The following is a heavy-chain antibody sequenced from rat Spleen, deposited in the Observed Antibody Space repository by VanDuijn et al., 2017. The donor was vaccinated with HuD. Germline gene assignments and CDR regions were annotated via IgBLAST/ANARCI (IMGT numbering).Heavy chain of an antibody. Sequence: QVQLQQSGAELAKPGSSVKISCKASGYTFTSYDISWIKQTTGQGLEYIGYINTGSGGTYYNEKFKGKATLTVDKSSSTAFMQLSSLTPEDTAVYYCARSNTIAARNWFAYWGQGTLVTVSS. J-gene: IGHJ3*01. CDR1: GYTFTSYD. CDR3: ARSNTIAARNWFAY. D-gene: IGHD1-2*01. V-gene: IGHV1-57*01. CDR2: INTGSGGT.